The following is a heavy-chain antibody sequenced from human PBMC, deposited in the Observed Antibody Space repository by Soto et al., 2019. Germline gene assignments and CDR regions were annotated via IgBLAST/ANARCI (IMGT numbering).Heavy chain of an antibody. CDR1: GGTFSSYA. J-gene: IGHJ4*02. V-gene: IGHV1-69*06. CDR3: ARDLWPDSSGYSVFDY. CDR2: IIPIFGTA. Sequence: GASVKVSCKASGGTFSSYAISWVRQAPGQGLEWMGGIIPIFGTANYAQKFQGRVTITADKSTSTAYMELSSLRSEDTAVYYCARDLWPDSSGYSVFDYWGQGTLVTVSS. D-gene: IGHD3-22*01.